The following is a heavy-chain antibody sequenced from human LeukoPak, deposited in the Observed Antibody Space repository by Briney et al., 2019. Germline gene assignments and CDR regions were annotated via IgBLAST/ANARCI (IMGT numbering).Heavy chain of an antibody. Sequence: PSETLSLTCTVSGGSISSGDYYWSWIRQPPGKGLEWIEYIYYSGSTYYNPSLKGRVTISVDTSKNQFSLKLSSVTAADTAVYYCARVDDCSGGSCYSDWFDPWGQGTLVTVSS. J-gene: IGHJ5*02. CDR1: GGSISSGDYY. CDR2: IYYSGST. D-gene: IGHD2-15*01. CDR3: ARVDDCSGGSCYSDWFDP. V-gene: IGHV4-30-4*01.